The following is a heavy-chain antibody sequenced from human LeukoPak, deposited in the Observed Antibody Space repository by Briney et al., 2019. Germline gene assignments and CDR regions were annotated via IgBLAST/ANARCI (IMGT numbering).Heavy chain of an antibody. V-gene: IGHV3-74*01. J-gene: IGHJ3*02. CDR3: ARPLLGATFAFDI. D-gene: IGHD1-26*01. CDR1: GFTSSRYW. CDR2: ISTDGSST. Sequence: GGSLRLSCAASGFTSSRYWMHWVRQAPGKGLVWVSRISTDGSSTSYADSVKGRFIISRDDAKNTQYLQMNSLRAEDTAVYYCARPLLGATFAFDIWGRGTMVTVSS.